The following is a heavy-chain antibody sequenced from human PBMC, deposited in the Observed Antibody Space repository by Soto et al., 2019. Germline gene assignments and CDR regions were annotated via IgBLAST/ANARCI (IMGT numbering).Heavy chain of an antibody. CDR1: GGTFSSYA. V-gene: IGHV1-69*13. CDR2: IIPIFGTA. J-gene: IGHJ4*02. Sequence: GASVKVSCKASGGTFSSYAISWVRQAPGQGLEWMGGIIPIFGTANYAQKFQGRVTITADESTSTAYMELSSLRSEDTAVYYCARDRTGILTGYYDYWGQGTLVTVSS. D-gene: IGHD3-9*01. CDR3: ARDRTGILTGYYDY.